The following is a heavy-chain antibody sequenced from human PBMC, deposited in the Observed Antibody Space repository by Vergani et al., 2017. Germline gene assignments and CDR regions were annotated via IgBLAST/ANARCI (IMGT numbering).Heavy chain of an antibody. J-gene: IGHJ6*02. Sequence: QVQLQESGPGLVKPSETLSLTCTVSGGSISSYYWSWIRQPPGKGLEWIGYIYYSGSTNYNPSLKSRVTISVDTSKNQFSLQLSSVTAADTAVYYCARRSQSRYETYYYYGMDVWGQGTTVTVSS. CDR2: IYYSGST. D-gene: IGHD5-12*01. CDR1: GGSISSYY. CDR3: ARRSQSRYETYYYYGMDV. V-gene: IGHV4-59*01.